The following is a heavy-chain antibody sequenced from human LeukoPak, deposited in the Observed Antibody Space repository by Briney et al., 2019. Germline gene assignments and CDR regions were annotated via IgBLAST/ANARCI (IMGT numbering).Heavy chain of an antibody. CDR1: GGSISSYY. CDR3: ARESTNSGASDL. D-gene: IGHD4-23*01. V-gene: IGHV4-4*09. CDR2: IYASGST. J-gene: IGHJ3*01. Sequence: SETLSLTCTVSGGSISSYYWSWIRQPPGKGLEWIGYIYASGSTNYNPSLKSRVTISGDTSKNQFSLKLSSVTAADTAVYYCARESTNSGASDLWGQGTMVTVSS.